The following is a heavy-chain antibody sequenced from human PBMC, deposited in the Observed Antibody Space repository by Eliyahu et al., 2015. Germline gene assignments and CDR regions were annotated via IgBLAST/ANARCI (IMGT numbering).Heavy chain of an antibody. Sequence: QLQLQESGPGLVKPSETLSLTCTVSGGPISXSSYYWGWIRQPPGKGLEWIGSIYYSGSTYYNPSLKSRVTISVDTSKNQFSLKLSSVTAADTAVYYCARRGYDILTGYSNWFDPWGQGTLVTVSS. CDR2: IYYSGST. D-gene: IGHD3-9*01. V-gene: IGHV4-39*01. CDR1: GGPISXSSYY. CDR3: ARRGYDILTGYSNWFDP. J-gene: IGHJ5*02.